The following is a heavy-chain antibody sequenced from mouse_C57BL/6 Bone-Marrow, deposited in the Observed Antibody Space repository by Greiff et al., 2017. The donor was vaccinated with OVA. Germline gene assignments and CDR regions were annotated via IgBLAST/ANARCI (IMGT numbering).Heavy chain of an antibody. Sequence: QVQLQQPGAELVRPGTSVKLSCKASGYPFTSYWMHWVKQRPGQGLEWIGVIDPSDSYTNYNQKFKGKATLTVDTASSTAYMQHRSLQSEDSAVYDGERGRYYGRGWYLDVWGTGTTVTVSS. J-gene: IGHJ1*03. V-gene: IGHV1-59*01. D-gene: IGHD1-1*01. CDR2: IDPSDSYT. CDR3: ERGRYYGRGWYLDV. CDR1: GYPFTSYW.